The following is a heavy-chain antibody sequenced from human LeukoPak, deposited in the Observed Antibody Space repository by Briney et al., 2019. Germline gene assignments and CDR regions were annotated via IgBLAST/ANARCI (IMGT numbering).Heavy chain of an antibody. CDR1: GDSISSSFYY. CDR3: ARAGVLRYFDWLYTYFDY. Sequence: SETLSLTCTVSGDSISSSFYYWVWIRQPPGKGLEWIGYIHYSGSTYYNPSLKSRVTISVDTSKNQFSLKLSSVTAADTAVYYCARAGVLRYFDWLYTYFDYWGQGTLVTVSS. V-gene: IGHV4-31*03. D-gene: IGHD3-9*01. CDR2: IHYSGST. J-gene: IGHJ4*02.